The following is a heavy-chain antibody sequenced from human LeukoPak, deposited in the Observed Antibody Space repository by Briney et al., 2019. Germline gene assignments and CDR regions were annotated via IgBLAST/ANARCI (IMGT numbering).Heavy chain of an antibody. Sequence: PGGSLRLSCAASGFTFSSYSMNWVRQAPRKGLEWVSSISSSSSYIHSADSVRGRFTISRDNAKNSLFLHMNSLRAEDTAVYYCARDEWGDAFDIWGQGTMVTVFS. CDR3: ARDEWGDAFDI. D-gene: IGHD1-26*01. J-gene: IGHJ3*02. CDR2: ISSSSSYI. V-gene: IGHV3-21*01. CDR1: GFTFSSYS.